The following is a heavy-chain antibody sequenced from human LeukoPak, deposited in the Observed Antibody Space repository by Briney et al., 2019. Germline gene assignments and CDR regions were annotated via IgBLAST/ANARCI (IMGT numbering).Heavy chain of an antibody. CDR3: ARDHHDFWSGYPNY. D-gene: IGHD3-3*01. CDR2: SNSDGKIT. Sequence: GQSLRLSCAASGFTLGRYWMHWFRQAPGTGLGWVARSNSDGKITDYADSVRGRLTTSRENTKNTVYLQMSSLRAEDTGVYYCARDHHDFWSGYPNYWGQGTLVIVSS. J-gene: IGHJ4*02. CDR1: GFTLGRYW. V-gene: IGHV3-74*01.